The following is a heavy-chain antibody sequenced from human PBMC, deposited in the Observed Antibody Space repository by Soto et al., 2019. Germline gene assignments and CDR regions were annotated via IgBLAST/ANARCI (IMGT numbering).Heavy chain of an antibody. D-gene: IGHD6-13*01. CDR1: GFTLSSYS. Sequence: EVQLVESGGGLVKPGGSLRLSCAASGFTLSSYSMNWVRQAPGKGLEWVSSIDYSGKSMFYADSVKGRFSISRDSATNSLHLQRNGLRAEDTAGYYCAREKGQQLPLDYWGQGTLVTVSS. V-gene: IGHV3-21*01. J-gene: IGHJ4*02. CDR3: AREKGQQLPLDY. CDR2: IDYSGKSM.